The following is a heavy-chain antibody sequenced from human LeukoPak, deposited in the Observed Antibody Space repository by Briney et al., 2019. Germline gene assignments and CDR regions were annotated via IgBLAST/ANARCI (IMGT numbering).Heavy chain of an antibody. Sequence: GGSLRLSCAASGFTFSSYSMNWVRQAPGKGLEWVSSISSSSSYIYYADSVKGRFTISRDNAKNSLYLQMNSLGAEDTAVYYCAREVAYCGGDCPTDAFDIWGQGTMVTVSS. CDR2: ISSSSSYI. J-gene: IGHJ3*02. D-gene: IGHD2-21*02. V-gene: IGHV3-21*01. CDR3: AREVAYCGGDCPTDAFDI. CDR1: GFTFSSYS.